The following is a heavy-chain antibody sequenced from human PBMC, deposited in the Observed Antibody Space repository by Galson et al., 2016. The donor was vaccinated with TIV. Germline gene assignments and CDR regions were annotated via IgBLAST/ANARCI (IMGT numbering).Heavy chain of an antibody. J-gene: IGHJ4*02. CDR2: INPDGSTK. CDR1: GITFSSDW. V-gene: IGHV3-7*01. D-gene: IGHD2-15*01. Sequence: SLRLSCAASGITFSSDWMCWVRQAPGKGLEWVANINPDGSTKNYVDSVKGRVTISRDNAQNSLYLQMTSLRVEDTALYYCARLGMVDSTLVIDYWGQGTLVTVSS. CDR3: ARLGMVDSTLVIDY.